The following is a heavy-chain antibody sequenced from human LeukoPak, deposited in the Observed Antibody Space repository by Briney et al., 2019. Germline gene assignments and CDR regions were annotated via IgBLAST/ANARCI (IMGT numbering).Heavy chain of an antibody. CDR3: ATDRGWRTSGYYLCYFEY. CDR2: IKHDGSEK. V-gene: IGHV3-7*01. CDR1: GFIFTNYF. Sequence: GGSLRLSCAASGFIFTNYFMSWVRQAPGKGLEWVASIKHDGSEKYYVDSVRGRFTISRDNTKNSLYLQMGSLRAEDTAVYYCATDRGWRTSGYYLCYFEYWGQGTLVTFSS. J-gene: IGHJ4*02. D-gene: IGHD3-3*01.